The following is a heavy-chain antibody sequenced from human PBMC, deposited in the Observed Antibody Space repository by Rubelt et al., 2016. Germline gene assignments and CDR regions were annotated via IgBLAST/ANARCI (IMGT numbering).Heavy chain of an antibody. J-gene: IGHJ4*02. V-gene: IGHV4-31*03. D-gene: IGHD3-3*01. Sequence: QVQLQESGPGLVKPSQTLSLTCTVSGGSISSGGYYWSWIRQPPGKGLEWIGEINHSGSTNYNPSLKRGATISVEPSKNPFSLELSSVTAADTAVDYCARMLEEWRSDYWGQGTLVTVSS. CDR3: ARMLEEWRSDY. CDR1: GGSISSGGYY. CDR2: INHSGST.